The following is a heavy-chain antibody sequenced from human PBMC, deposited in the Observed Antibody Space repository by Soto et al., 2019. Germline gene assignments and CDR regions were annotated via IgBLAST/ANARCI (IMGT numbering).Heavy chain of an antibody. D-gene: IGHD3-10*01. CDR2: ISNSGDT. Sequence: GSLRLSCAASGFTFSSYAMYWVRQAPGKGLEWVSTISNSGDTYYADSVEGRFTISRDNSKDTVYLQMNSLRAEDTAVYYCAKPKFRGVVVNVWGQGT. CDR3: AKPKFRGVVVNV. V-gene: IGHV3-23*01. CDR1: GFTFSSYA. J-gene: IGHJ6*02.